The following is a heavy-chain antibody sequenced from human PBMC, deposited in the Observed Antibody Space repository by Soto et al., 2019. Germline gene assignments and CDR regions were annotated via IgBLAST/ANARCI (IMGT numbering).Heavy chain of an antibody. J-gene: IGHJ4*02. Sequence: QVQLQESGPGLVKPSETLSLTCTVSGASLSNFYWSWIRQPAGKGLEWIGRVFPSGNTNYNPSLTSRVTMSIDSSKNQFSLTLNSVTAADTAVYYCARGSLAMDYWGQGTLVIVSS. CDR3: ARGSLAMDY. D-gene: IGHD3-16*02. CDR1: GASLSNFY. CDR2: VFPSGNT. V-gene: IGHV4-4*07.